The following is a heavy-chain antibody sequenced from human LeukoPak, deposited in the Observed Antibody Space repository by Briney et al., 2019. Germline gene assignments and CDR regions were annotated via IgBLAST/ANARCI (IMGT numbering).Heavy chain of an antibody. D-gene: IGHD3-3*01. CDR1: GGSISSYY. Sequence: PSETLSLTCTVSGGSISSYYWSWIRQPPGKGLEWIGYIYYSGSTNYNPSLKSRVTISVDTSKNQFSLKLSSVTAADTAVYYCARGDYDLWSGPDVYNWFDPWGQGTLVTVSS. CDR3: ARGDYDLWSGPDVYNWFDP. V-gene: IGHV4-59*01. J-gene: IGHJ5*02. CDR2: IYYSGST.